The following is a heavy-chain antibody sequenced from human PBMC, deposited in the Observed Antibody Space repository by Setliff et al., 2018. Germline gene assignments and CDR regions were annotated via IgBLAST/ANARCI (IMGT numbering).Heavy chain of an antibody. V-gene: IGHV4-59*01. CDR2: IYYGGSA. CDR3: ARGNMFDGSGRWFDY. Sequence: PSETLSLTCTVSGVSIRSYYWSWIRQSPGKGLEWIGNIYYGGSASYNPSLKSRVTMSVDMSRNQFSLRLNSLTAADTAVYYCARGNMFDGSGRWFDYWGQGTLVTVSS. CDR1: GVSIRSYY. J-gene: IGHJ4*02. D-gene: IGHD3-10*01.